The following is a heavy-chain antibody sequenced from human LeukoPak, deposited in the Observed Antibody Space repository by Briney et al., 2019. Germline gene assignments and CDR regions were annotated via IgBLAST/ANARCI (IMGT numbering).Heavy chain of an antibody. CDR2: INHSGST. CDR3: ARIPLGGYDTFDY. V-gene: IGHV4-38-2*02. J-gene: IGHJ4*02. CDR1: GYSISSGYY. Sequence: SETLSLTCTVSGYSISSGYYWSWIRQPPGKGLEWIGEINHSGSTNYNPSLKSRATISVDTSKNQFSLKLSSVTAADTAVYYCARIPLGGYDTFDYWGQGTLVTVSS. D-gene: IGHD5-12*01.